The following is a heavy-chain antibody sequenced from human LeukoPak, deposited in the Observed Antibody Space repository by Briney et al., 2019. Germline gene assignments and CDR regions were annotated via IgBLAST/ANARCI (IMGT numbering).Heavy chain of an antibody. Sequence: PGGSLRLSCAASGFTFSNYAMSWVRQAPAGGLEWVSSLRGDGETFYADSVKGRFTISRDNAKNSLYLQMNSLRAEDTAVYYCARDLSQGIAVAGSDYWGQGALVTVSS. D-gene: IGHD6-19*01. V-gene: IGHV3-21*01. CDR2: SLRGDGET. CDR1: GFTFSNYA. CDR3: ARDLSQGIAVAGSDY. J-gene: IGHJ4*02.